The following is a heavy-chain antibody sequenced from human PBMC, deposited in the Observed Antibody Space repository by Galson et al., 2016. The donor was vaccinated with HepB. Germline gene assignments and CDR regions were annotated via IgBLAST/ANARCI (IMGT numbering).Heavy chain of an antibody. J-gene: IGHJ4*02. CDR1: GYNFTTYW. CDR3: ARHGEVPGEY. V-gene: IGHV5-51*01. D-gene: IGHD3-10*01. CDR2: IHPGDSTT. Sequence: QSGAEVKKPGESLKISCQGSGYNFTTYWIGWVRQMPGKGLEWMGIIHPGDSTTRYGPAFQGQVTMSAGKSINTAYLQWRGLKASDTAMYYCARHGEVPGEYWGQGTLVTVSS.